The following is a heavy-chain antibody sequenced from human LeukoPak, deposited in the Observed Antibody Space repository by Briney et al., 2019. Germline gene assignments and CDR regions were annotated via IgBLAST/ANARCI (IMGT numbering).Heavy chain of an antibody. CDR3: TKGGHHYNPFYN. J-gene: IGHJ4*02. Sequence: GGSLRLSCAVSGFTLRSSPVVWVRRARGKGLEWVSSIHAGGEDPFCADSVQGRCTISRDNSKNMLFLQLNSLRGEDTAIYFCTKGGHHYNPFYNWGQGTLVTVSS. V-gene: IGHV3-23*01. CDR2: IHAGGEDP. D-gene: IGHD3-22*01. CDR1: GFTLRSSP.